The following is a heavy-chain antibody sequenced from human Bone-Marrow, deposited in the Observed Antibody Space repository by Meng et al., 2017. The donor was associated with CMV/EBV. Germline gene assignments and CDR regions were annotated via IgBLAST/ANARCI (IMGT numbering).Heavy chain of an antibody. CDR3: ARVGEPDISLKYYYYGMDV. CDR1: GFTFSSYW. D-gene: IGHD1-14*01. CDR2: IKQDGSEK. J-gene: IGHJ6*02. V-gene: IGHV3-7*01. Sequence: GGSLRLSCAGSGFTFSSYWMSWVRQAPGKGLEWVANIKQDGSEKYYVDSVKGRFTISRDNTKNSLYLQMNSLRAEDTAVYYCARVGEPDISLKYYYYGMDVWGQGTTVTVSS.